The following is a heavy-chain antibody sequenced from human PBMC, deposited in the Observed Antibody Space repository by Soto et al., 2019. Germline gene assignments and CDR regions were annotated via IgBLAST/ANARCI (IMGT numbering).Heavy chain of an antibody. J-gene: IGHJ6*02. CDR2: IYYSGST. V-gene: IGHV4-31*03. CDR1: GGSISSGGYY. Sequence: PSETLSLTRTVSGGSISSGGYYWSWIRQHPGKGLEWIGYIYYSGSTYYNPSLKSRVTISVDTSKNQFSLKLSSVTAADTAVYYCARDRQHYYYYGMDVWGQGTTVTVSS. CDR3: ARDRQHYYYYGMDV. D-gene: IGHD6-6*01.